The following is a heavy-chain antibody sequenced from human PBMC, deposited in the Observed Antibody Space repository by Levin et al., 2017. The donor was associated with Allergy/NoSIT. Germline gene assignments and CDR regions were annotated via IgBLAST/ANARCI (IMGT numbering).Heavy chain of an antibody. Sequence: ASVKVSCKASGYTFTSYGISWVRQAPGQGLEWMGWISAYNGNTNYAQKLQGRVTMTTDTSTSTAYMELRSLRSDDTAVYYCARDRRFSGSYRQAQAFDIWGQGTMVTVSS. D-gene: IGHD1-26*01. V-gene: IGHV1-18*01. CDR1: GYTFTSYG. J-gene: IGHJ3*02. CDR3: ARDRRFSGSYRQAQAFDI. CDR2: ISAYNGNT.